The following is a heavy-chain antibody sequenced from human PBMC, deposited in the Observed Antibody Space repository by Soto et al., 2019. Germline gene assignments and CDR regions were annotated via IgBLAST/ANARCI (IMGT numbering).Heavy chain of an antibody. Sequence: PCWCLSLSCASCRVSFVSYEINLFFQTPGKGLEWVSHTSGSGSTIYYADFLKGRFTIYRDNAKNSLYLQMNSLRAEDTAVYYCVRGSRDYYDSSGFEYWGQAPLVTVYS. D-gene: IGHD3-22*01. CDR2: TSGSGSTI. CDR1: RVSFVSYE. J-gene: IGHJ4*02. CDR3: VRGSRDYYDSSGFEY. V-gene: IGHV3-48*03.